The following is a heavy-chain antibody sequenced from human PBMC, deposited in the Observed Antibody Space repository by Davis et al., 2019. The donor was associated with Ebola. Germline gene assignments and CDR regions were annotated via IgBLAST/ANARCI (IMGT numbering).Heavy chain of an antibody. Sequence: GESLKISCAASGFTFSSYWMHWVRQAPGKGLVWVSRINSDGSSTSYADSVKGRFTISRDNAKNTLYLQMNSLRAEDTAVYYCARDSPSPLYYYYYGMDVWGQGTTVTVSS. CDR1: GFTFSSYW. V-gene: IGHV3-74*01. CDR3: ARDSPSPLYYYYYGMDV. CDR2: INSDGSST. J-gene: IGHJ6*02.